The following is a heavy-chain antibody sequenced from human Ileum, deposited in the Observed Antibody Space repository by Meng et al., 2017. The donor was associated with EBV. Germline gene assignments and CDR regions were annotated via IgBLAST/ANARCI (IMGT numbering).Heavy chain of an antibody. CDR1: GGSISSSNW. V-gene: IGHV4-4*02. J-gene: IGHJ4*02. Sequence: QGRREGRGPGLVKPSGTLSLTCAVAGGSISSSNWWSWVRQPPGKGLEWIGEIYHSGSTNYNPSLKSRVTISVDKSKNQFSLNLSSVTAADTAVYYCARVGQWLPIDYWGQGTLVTVSS. D-gene: IGHD6-19*01. CDR2: IYHSGST. CDR3: ARVGQWLPIDY.